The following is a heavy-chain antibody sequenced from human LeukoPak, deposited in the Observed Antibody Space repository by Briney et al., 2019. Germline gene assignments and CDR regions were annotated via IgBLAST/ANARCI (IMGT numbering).Heavy chain of an antibody. CDR2: IIPIFGTA. D-gene: IGHD3-22*01. CDR3: ARDWVPYYYDSSGSENDAFDI. CDR1: GGTFSSYA. J-gene: IGHJ3*02. V-gene: IGHV1-69*06. Sequence: ASVKVSCKASGGTFSSYAISWVRQAPGQGLEWMGGIIPIFGTANYAQKFQGRVTITADKSTSTAYMELSSLRSEDTAVYYCARDWVPYYYDSSGSENDAFDIWGQGTMVTVSS.